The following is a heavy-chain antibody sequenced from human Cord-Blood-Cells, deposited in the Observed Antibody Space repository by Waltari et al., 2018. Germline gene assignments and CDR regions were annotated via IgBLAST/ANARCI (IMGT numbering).Heavy chain of an antibody. J-gene: IGHJ6*03. CDR3: AGVRGAIAPYYYYYYMDV. CDR2: IYYSGST. V-gene: IGHV4-39*07. Sequence: QLQLQESGPGLVKPSETLSLTCTVSGGSISRSSYYWGWIRQPPGTGLEWIGSIYYSGSTYYNPSLKSRVTISVDTSKNQFSLKLSSVTAADTAVYYCAGVRGAIAPYYYYYYMDVWGKGTTVTVSS. CDR1: GGSISRSSYY. D-gene: IGHD3-10*01.